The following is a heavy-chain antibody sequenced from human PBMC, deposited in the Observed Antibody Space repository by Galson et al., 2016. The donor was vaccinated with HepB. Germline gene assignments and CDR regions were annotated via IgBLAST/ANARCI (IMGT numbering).Heavy chain of an antibody. J-gene: IGHJ4*02. CDR1: GYTFRRYG. V-gene: IGHV1-18*01. D-gene: IGHD3-16*02. CDR2: ISAYNGNT. Sequence: SVKVSCKASGYTFRRYGITWVRQAPGQGLEWMGWISAYNGNTNYAQKVQGRVTTTTDTSTSTAYMELWSLRSDDTAVYYCARDAYDYVWGTYRAQAEIDYWGQGTLVTVSS. CDR3: ARDAYDYVWGTYRAQAEIDY.